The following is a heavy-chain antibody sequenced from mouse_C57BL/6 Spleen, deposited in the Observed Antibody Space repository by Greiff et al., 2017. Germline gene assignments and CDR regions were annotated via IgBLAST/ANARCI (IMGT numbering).Heavy chain of an antibody. CDR2: ISSGGDYI. CDR3: TGTMITNYYAMDY. Sequence: EVMLVESGAGLVKPGGSLKLSCAASRFTFSSYAMSWVRQTPEKRLEWVAYISSGGDYIYYADTVKGRFTISRDNARNTLYLQMSSLKSEDTAMYYCTGTMITNYYAMDYWGQGTSVTVSS. CDR1: RFTFSSYA. J-gene: IGHJ4*01. V-gene: IGHV5-9-1*02. D-gene: IGHD2-4*01.